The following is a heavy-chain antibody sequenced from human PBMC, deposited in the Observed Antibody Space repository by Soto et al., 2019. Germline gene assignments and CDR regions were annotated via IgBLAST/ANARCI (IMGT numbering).Heavy chain of an antibody. J-gene: IGHJ5*02. CDR1: GYTFTSYY. Sequence: QMQLVQSGAEVKKPGASVKVSCKASGYTFTSYYIHWVRQAPGQGLEWMGIINPRGGTNYAQKFQGRGTMTSDTSTSTVYMELSSLTADDTAVYYCAREVYCDSFSGYGWQLDPWGQGTLGTVSS. CDR2: INPRGGT. CDR3: AREVYCDSFSGYGWQLDP. D-gene: IGHD6-25*01. V-gene: IGHV1-46*01.